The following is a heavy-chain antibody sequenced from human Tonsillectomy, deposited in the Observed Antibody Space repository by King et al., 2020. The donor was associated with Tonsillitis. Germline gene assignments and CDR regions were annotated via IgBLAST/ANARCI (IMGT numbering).Heavy chain of an antibody. Sequence: VQLVESGGGVVQPGRSLRLSCAASRFIFSNYGMHWVRQAPGKGLEWVAFIWYDGSNKYYEDSLKGRFTISRDNSKNTLYLQMNSLRAEDTAVYYCARYLYHDNSGDAFDIWGQGTMVTVSS. CDR1: RFIFSNYG. CDR3: ARYLYHDNSGDAFDI. CDR2: IWYDGSNK. D-gene: IGHD3-22*01. J-gene: IGHJ3*02. V-gene: IGHV3-33*08.